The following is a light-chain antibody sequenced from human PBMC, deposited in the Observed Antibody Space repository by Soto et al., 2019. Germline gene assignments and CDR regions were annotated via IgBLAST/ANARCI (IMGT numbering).Light chain of an antibody. CDR1: KSFSRSY. Sequence: EIVLTQSPDTLSLSPGERVTLSCRASKSFSRSYLAWYQQKPGQGPRLLIYGASTRATGIPARFSGSGSGTEFTLTINSLQSEDFAVYYCQQYNNWPRTFGQGTRLEI. CDR2: GAS. CDR3: QQYNNWPRT. V-gene: IGKV3-15*01. J-gene: IGKJ5*01.